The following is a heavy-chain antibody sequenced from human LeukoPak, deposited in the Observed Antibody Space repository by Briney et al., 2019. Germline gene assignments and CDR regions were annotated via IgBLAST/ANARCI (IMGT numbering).Heavy chain of an antibody. D-gene: IGHD5-18*01. Sequence: PSETLSLTCAVYGGSFSGYYWSWIRQPPGKGLEWIGEINHSGSTNYNPSLKSRVTISVDTSKNQFSLKLSSATAADTAVYYCARGERGYSYGFLFDPWGQGTLVTVSS. V-gene: IGHV4-34*01. J-gene: IGHJ5*02. CDR1: GGSFSGYY. CDR2: INHSGST. CDR3: ARGERGYSYGFLFDP.